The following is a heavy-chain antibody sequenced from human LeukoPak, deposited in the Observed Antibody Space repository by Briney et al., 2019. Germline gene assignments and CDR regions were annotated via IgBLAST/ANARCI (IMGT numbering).Heavy chain of an antibody. Sequence: GGSLRLSRAASGFTFNNYAMSWVRQAPGKGLGWVAVMWFGGSNKYYGDSVRGRFTISRDNSRNTLHLQMNSLRADDTAFYYCVRDVGDGYNSHYFDYWGQGTLVTVSS. V-gene: IGHV3-33*08. CDR2: MWFGGSNK. CDR1: GFTFNNYA. CDR3: VRDVGDGYNSHYFDY. D-gene: IGHD5-24*01. J-gene: IGHJ4*02.